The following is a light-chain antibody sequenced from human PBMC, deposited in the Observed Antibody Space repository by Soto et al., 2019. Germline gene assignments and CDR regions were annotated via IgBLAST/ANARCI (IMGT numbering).Light chain of an antibody. CDR2: AAS. CDR1: QDISSW. Sequence: DIQMTQSPPSVSASVGDRVTITCRASQDISSWLAWYQQKPGNAPKVLIFAASTLQRGVPSRFSGSGSGTDFTLTISILQPEDFATCFCQQADSFPLTFGGGTKV. CDR3: QQADSFPLT. J-gene: IGKJ4*01. V-gene: IGKV1-12*01.